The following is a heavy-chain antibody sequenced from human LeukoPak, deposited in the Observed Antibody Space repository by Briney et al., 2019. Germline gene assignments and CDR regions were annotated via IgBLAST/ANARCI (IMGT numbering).Heavy chain of an antibody. CDR3: ARDRNYVDTAMVPFDY. D-gene: IGHD5-18*01. CDR1: GYTFTGYY. Sequence: SMKVSCKAYGYTFTGYYLQWVRQAPGQGLEWMGRIIPILGIANYAQKFQGRVTITADKSTSTAYMELSSLRSEDTAVYYCARDRNYVDTAMVPFDYWGQGTLVTVSS. J-gene: IGHJ4*02. CDR2: IIPILGIA. V-gene: IGHV1-69*04.